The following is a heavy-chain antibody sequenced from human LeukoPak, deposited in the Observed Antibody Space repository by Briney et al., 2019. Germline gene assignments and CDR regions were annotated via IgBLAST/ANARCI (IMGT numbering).Heavy chain of an antibody. Sequence: PGGSLRLSCAASGFTFDDYAMHWVRQAPGKGLEWVGFIRSKAYGGTTEYAASVKGRFTISRDDSKSIAYLQMNSLKTEDTAVYYCTRSGYGGNKYFDYWGQGTLVTVSS. CDR2: IRSKAYGGTT. CDR3: TRSGYGGNKYFDY. CDR1: GFTFDDYA. V-gene: IGHV3-49*04. J-gene: IGHJ4*02. D-gene: IGHD4-23*01.